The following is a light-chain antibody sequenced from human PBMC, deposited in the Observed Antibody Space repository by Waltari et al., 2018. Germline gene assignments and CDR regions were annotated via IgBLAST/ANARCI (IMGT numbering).Light chain of an antibody. CDR2: GAS. J-gene: IGKJ1*01. CDR1: QSVSIS. Sequence: EIVMTQSPATLSLSPGERATLSCRASQSVSISLAWYQVRSGQTPRLLIHGASSRATGTPDRFSGSGSVTEFTLTISSLEPEDVAVYYCQQNAKWPRTFGPGTKVEIK. CDR3: QQNAKWPRT. V-gene: IGKV3D-15*01.